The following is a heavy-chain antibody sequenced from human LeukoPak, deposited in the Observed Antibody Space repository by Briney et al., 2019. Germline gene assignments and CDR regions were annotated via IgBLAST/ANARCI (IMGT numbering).Heavy chain of an antibody. Sequence: ASVKVSCKASGYTFTSYDINWVRQATGQGLEWMGWMNPNSGNTGYAQKFQGRVTITRNTSVSTAYMELSSLRSEDTAVYYCARWVESSSSEHYTHYYYYYMDVWGKGTTVTVSS. D-gene: IGHD6-6*01. CDR3: ARWVESSSSEHYTHYYYYYMDV. J-gene: IGHJ6*03. CDR1: GYTFTSYD. CDR2: MNPNSGNT. V-gene: IGHV1-8*03.